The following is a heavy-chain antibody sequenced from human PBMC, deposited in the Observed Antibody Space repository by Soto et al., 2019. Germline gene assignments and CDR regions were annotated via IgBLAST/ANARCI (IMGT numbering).Heavy chain of an antibody. CDR1: GFTFSSYG. V-gene: IGHV3-30*18. Sequence: QVQLVESGGGVVQPGRSLRLSCAASGFTFSSYGMHWVRQAPGKGLVWVAVISYDGSNKYYADSVKGRFTISRDNSKNTLYLQMNSLRAEDTAVYYCANDDYDFWSGYSYYYGMDVWGQGTTVTVSS. CDR2: ISYDGSNK. CDR3: ANDDYDFWSGYSYYYGMDV. D-gene: IGHD3-3*01. J-gene: IGHJ6*02.